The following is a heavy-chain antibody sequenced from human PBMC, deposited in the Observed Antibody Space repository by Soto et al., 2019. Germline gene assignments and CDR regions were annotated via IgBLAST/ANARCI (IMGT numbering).Heavy chain of an antibody. D-gene: IGHD3-3*01. CDR2: IWYDGSNK. J-gene: IGHJ5*02. CDR1: GFTFSSYG. V-gene: IGHV3-33*01. CDR3: ARGNYDFWSGSDRSWFDP. Sequence: GGSLRLSCAASGFTFSSYGMHWVRQAPGKGLEWVAVIWYDGSNKYYADSVKGRFTISRDNSKNTLYLQMNSLRAEDTAVYYCARGNYDFWSGSDRSWFDPWGPGTLVTVSS.